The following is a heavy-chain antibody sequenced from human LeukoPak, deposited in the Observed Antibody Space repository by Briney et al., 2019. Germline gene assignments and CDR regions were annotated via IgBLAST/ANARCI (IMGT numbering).Heavy chain of an antibody. Sequence: SETLSLTCTVSGGSISSYYWSWIRQPPGKGLEWIGYIYTSGSTNYNPSLKSRVTISVDTSKNQFSLKLSSVTAADTAVYYCARCYYYMDVRGKGTTVTVSS. J-gene: IGHJ6*03. CDR2: IYTSGST. CDR1: GGSISSYY. V-gene: IGHV4-4*09. CDR3: ARCYYYMDV.